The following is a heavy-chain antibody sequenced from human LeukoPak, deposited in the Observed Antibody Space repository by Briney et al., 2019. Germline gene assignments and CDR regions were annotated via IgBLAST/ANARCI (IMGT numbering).Heavy chain of an antibody. V-gene: IGHV4-39*07. CDR1: GGSISSSSYY. CDR3: ASSESITSYAFDI. D-gene: IGHD3-10*01. CDR2: IYYSGST. Sequence: SETLSLTCTVSGGSISSSSYYWGWIRQPPGNGLEWIGSIYYSGSTYYNPSLKSRVTISVDTSKNQFSLKLISVTAADTAVYYCASSESITSYAFDIWGQGTMVTVSS. J-gene: IGHJ3*02.